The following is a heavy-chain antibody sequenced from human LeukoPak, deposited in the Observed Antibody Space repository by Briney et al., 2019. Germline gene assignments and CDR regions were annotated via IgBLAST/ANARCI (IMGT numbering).Heavy chain of an antibody. V-gene: IGHV1-18*01. Sequence: ASVKVSCKASGYTFTSYGISWVRQAPGQGLEWMGWISAYNGNTNYAQKLQGRVTMTTDTSTSTAYMELRSLRSDDTAVYYCARGASYYDFWSGSEQYYFDYWGQGTLVT. D-gene: IGHD3-3*01. CDR2: ISAYNGNT. CDR1: GYTFTSYG. CDR3: ARGASYYDFWSGSEQYYFDY. J-gene: IGHJ4*02.